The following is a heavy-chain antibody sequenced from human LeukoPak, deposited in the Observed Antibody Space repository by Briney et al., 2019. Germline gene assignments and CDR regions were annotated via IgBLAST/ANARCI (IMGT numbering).Heavy chain of an antibody. CDR1: GYSISSGYY. V-gene: IGHV4-38-2*02. D-gene: IGHD3-22*01. Sequence: RPSETLSLTCTVSGYSISSGYYWGWIRQPPGKGLEWIGSIYYSGSTYYNPSLKSRVTISVDTSKNQFSLKLSSVTAADTAVYYCARVIRDSSGYYFDYWGQGTLVTVSS. CDR3: ARVIRDSSGYYFDY. J-gene: IGHJ4*02. CDR2: IYYSGST.